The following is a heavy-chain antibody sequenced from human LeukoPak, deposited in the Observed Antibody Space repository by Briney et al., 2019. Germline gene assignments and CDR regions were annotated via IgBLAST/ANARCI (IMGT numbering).Heavy chain of an antibody. CDR2: FSGSGGST. V-gene: IGHV3-23*01. CDR1: GFTFSSYA. J-gene: IGHJ6*02. Sequence: GGSLRLSCAASGFTFSSYAMSWVRQAPGKGLEWVSAFSGSGGSTYYADSVKGRFTISRDNSKNTLYLQMNSLRAEDTAVYYCAKDPWVGAPASYYYYGMDVWGQGTTVTVSS. D-gene: IGHD1-26*01. CDR3: AKDPWVGAPASYYYYGMDV.